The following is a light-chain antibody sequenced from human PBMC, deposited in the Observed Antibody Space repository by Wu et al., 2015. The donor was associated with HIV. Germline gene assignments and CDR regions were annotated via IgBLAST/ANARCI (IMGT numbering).Light chain of an antibody. CDR1: QSDNIF. Sequence: EIVLTQSPDTLSLSPGERATLSCRASQSDNIFLAWYQPKPGQAPRLLIYDASNRATGIPARFSGSGSGADFTLTISSLEPEDSAVYFCQQRGDWPGVTFGPGTKV. CDR3: QQRGDWPGVT. J-gene: IGKJ3*01. CDR2: DAS. V-gene: IGKV3-11*01.